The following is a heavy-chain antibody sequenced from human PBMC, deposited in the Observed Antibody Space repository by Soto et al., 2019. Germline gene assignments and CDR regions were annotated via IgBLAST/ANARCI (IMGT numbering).Heavy chain of an antibody. D-gene: IGHD2-2*01. CDR3: VRAKFTNSRFNFDF. V-gene: IGHV3-72*01. CDR2: SRNKDNSHTT. CDR1: GFTFSDHH. Sequence: EVQLVESGEGLVQPGGSLRLSCAVSGFTFSDHHMDWVRQTPGKGLEWVGRSRNKDNSHTTEYAASVKGRFTISTDESKNSLFLQMNSLQTADTAVYFCVRAKFTNSRFNFDFWGQGTLVTVSS. J-gene: IGHJ4*02.